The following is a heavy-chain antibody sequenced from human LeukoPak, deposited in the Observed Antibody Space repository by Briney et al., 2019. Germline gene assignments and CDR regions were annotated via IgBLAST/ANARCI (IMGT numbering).Heavy chain of an antibody. Sequence: GGSLRLSCAASGFTFSSSAMRWVRQAPGKGLEWVSAISSSGGNTYYADSVKGRFTISRDNSKNTLYLQMNSLRAEDTAVYYCASRMGATMGYWGQGTLVTVSS. J-gene: IGHJ4*02. V-gene: IGHV3-23*01. CDR1: GFTFSSSA. CDR2: ISSSGGNT. CDR3: ASRMGATMGY. D-gene: IGHD1-26*01.